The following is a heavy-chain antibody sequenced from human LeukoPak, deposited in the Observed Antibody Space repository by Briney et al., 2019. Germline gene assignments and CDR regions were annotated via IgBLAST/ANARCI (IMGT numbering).Heavy chain of an antibody. CDR3: ARVKEVITFGGVIAPFDY. J-gene: IGHJ4*02. D-gene: IGHD3-16*02. CDR1: GGSISSSNW. CDR2: IYHSGST. Sequence: PSETLSLTCAVSGGSISSSNWWSWVRQPPGKGLEWIGEIYHSGSTNYNPSLKSRVTISVDKSKNQFSLKLSSVTAADTAVYYCARVKEVITFGGVIAPFDYWGQGTLVTVSS. V-gene: IGHV4-4*02.